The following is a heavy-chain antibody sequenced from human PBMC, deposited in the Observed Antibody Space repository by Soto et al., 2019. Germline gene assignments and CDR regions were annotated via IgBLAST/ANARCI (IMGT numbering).Heavy chain of an antibody. CDR1: GFTFSSYG. Sequence: QVQLVESGGGVVQPGRSLRLSCAASGFTFSSYGMHWVRQAPGKGLEWVAVISYDGSNKYYADSVKGRFTISRDNSKNTLSLQMNSLRAEDTAVSYRAKVPYTVTENYWYFDLWGRGTLVTVSS. V-gene: IGHV3-30*18. CDR2: ISYDGSNK. D-gene: IGHD4-17*01. J-gene: IGHJ2*01. CDR3: AKVPYTVTENYWYFDL.